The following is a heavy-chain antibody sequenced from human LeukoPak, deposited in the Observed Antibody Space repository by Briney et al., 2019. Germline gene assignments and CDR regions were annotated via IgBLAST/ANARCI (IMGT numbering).Heavy chain of an antibody. CDR3: ARHARWGSS. Sequence: PSETLSLTCTVSGGSISSYYWSWIREPPGKGLEWIGYIYYSESTNYNPSLKSRVTISVDTSKNQFSLKLSSVTAADTAVYYCARHARWGSSWGQGTLVSVSS. J-gene: IGHJ4*02. D-gene: IGHD6-13*01. CDR1: GGSISSYY. CDR2: IYYSEST. V-gene: IGHV4-59*01.